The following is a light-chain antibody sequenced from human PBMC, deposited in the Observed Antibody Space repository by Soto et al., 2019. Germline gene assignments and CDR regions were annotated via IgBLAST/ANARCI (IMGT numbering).Light chain of an antibody. V-gene: IGLV2-14*01. J-gene: IGLJ1*01. CDR1: SSDVGGYNY. CDR3: SSYTSSSTV. Sequence: QPSLTQPASVSGSPGQSNTISCTGTSSDVGGYNYVSWYQQHPGKAPKLMLYEVSNRPSGVSNRFSGSKSGNPASLTISGRQAEDEADYYCSSYTSSSTVFGAGAKVTV. CDR2: EVS.